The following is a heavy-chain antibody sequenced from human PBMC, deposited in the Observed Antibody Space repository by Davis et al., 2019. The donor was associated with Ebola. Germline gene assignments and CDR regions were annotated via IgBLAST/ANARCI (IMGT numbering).Heavy chain of an antibody. Sequence: AASVKVSCKASGGTFSSYAISWVRQAPGQGLEWMGGIIPIFGTANYAQKFQGRVTITEDESTSTAYMELSSLRSEDTAVYYCASRYDFTRLNGMDVWGQGTTVTVSS. CDR1: GGTFSSYA. CDR2: IIPIFGTA. V-gene: IGHV1-69*13. J-gene: IGHJ6*02. D-gene: IGHD3-3*01. CDR3: ASRYDFTRLNGMDV.